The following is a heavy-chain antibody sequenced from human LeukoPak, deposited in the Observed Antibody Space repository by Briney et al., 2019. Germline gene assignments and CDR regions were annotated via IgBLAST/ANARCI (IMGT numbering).Heavy chain of an antibody. CDR2: IWPGDSDT. Sequence: GESPKISCNASGYSFTSYWIAWVRQMPGKGLEWMGMIWPGDSDTRYSPSFQGQVTISADKSVSTAYLQWSSLKASDTAMYYCARLGISAWFPGDCWGQGTLVTVSS. CDR3: ARLGISAWFPGDC. CDR1: GYSFTSYW. J-gene: IGHJ4*02. V-gene: IGHV5-51*01. D-gene: IGHD3-10*01.